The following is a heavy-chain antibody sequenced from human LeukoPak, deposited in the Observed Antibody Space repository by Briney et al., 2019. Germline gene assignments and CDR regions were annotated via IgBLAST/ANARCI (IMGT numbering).Heavy chain of an antibody. CDR1: GYTFTGYY. J-gene: IGHJ5*02. CDR2: INPKSGGT. D-gene: IGHD2-2*01. CDR3: AREEYGFDP. Sequence: ASVKVSCKSSGYTFTGYYMHWVRQAPGQGLELMGWINPKSGGTNYAQKFQGRVTMTRDTSIHTAYMELSRLRSDDTAVYYCAREEYGFDPWGQGTLVTVSS. V-gene: IGHV1-2*02.